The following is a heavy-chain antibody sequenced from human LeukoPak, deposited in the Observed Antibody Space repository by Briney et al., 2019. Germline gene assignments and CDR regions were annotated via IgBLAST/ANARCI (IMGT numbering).Heavy chain of an antibody. V-gene: IGHV1-18*01. Sequence: GASVKVSCKASGYTFTSYGISWVRRAPGQGLEWMGWIGAYNGNTNYAQKLQGRVTMTTDTSTSTAYMELRSLRSDDTAVYYCARPSSPSYYYYMDVWGKGTTVTVSS. J-gene: IGHJ6*03. CDR3: ARPSSPSYYYYMDV. CDR1: GYTFTSYG. CDR2: IGAYNGNT. D-gene: IGHD6-6*01.